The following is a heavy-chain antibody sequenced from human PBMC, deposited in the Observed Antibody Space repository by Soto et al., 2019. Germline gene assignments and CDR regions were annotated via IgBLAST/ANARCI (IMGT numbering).Heavy chain of an antibody. J-gene: IGHJ3*02. V-gene: IGHV3-33*01. CDR2: IWYDGSNK. CDR1: GFTFSSYG. CDR3: ARDPCGSCYQNAFDI. D-gene: IGHD2-15*01. Sequence: PGGSLRLSCAASGFTFSSYGMHWVRQAPGKGLEWVAVIWYDGSNKYYADSVKGRFTISRDNSKNTLYLQMNSLRAEDTAVYYCARDPCGSCYQNAFDIWGQGTMVTVS.